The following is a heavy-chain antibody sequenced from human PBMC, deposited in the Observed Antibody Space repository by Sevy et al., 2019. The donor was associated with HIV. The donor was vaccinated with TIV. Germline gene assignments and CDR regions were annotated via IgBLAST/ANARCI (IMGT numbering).Heavy chain of an antibody. Sequence: ASVKVSCKVSGYTLNKLSMHWVRQAPGKGLEWMGSFDPEDGATFYAQKFQGRVTMTEDTSTDTAYMELSSLRSEDTAVYYCAATKDYYESSGPPFDYWGQGTLVTVSS. CDR3: AATKDYYESSGPPFDY. V-gene: IGHV1-24*01. J-gene: IGHJ4*02. D-gene: IGHD3-22*01. CDR1: GYTLNKLS. CDR2: FDPEDGAT.